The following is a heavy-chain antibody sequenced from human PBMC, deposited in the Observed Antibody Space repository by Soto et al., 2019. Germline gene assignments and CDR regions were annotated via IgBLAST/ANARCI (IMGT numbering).Heavy chain of an antibody. CDR3: AHLTAAVPFDY. V-gene: IGHV2-5*02. J-gene: IGHJ4*02. D-gene: IGHD6-13*01. CDR1: GFSLRTSGVG. CDR2: IYWDGDK. Sequence: SGPTLVNPTQTLTLTCTFSGFSLRTSGVGVGWIRQPPGKALEWLALIYWDGDKRYSPSLKNRLTITKDTSKNQVVLTMTNMDPVDTATYYCAHLTAAVPFDYWGQGTLVTVSS.